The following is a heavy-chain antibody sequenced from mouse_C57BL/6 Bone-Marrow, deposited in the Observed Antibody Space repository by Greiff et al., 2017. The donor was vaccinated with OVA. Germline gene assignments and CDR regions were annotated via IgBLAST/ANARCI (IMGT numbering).Heavy chain of an antibody. Sequence: EVNLVESGGGLVQPGGSLKLSCAASGFTFSDYYMYWVRQTPEKRLEWVANISNGGGSTYYPDTVKGRFTISRDNAKNTLYLQMSRLKSEDTAMYYCARHGSAMDYWGQGTSVTVSS. J-gene: IGHJ4*01. V-gene: IGHV5-12*01. CDR1: GFTFSDYY. D-gene: IGHD1-1*01. CDR2: ISNGGGST. CDR3: ARHGSAMDY.